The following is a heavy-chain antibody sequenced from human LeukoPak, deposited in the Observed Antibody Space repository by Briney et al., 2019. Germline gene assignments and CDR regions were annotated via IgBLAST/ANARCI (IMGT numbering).Heavy chain of an antibody. J-gene: IGHJ4*02. CDR1: GGSIVSYY. CDR3: GRLVRAGSSGYYLDY. Sequence: PSETLSLTCTVSGGSIVSYYWSWIRQPPGKGLEWIGYIYYTGSTNYNPSLKSRVTISVDTSKNQFSLKLSSVTAAETAVYYCGRLVRAGSSGYYLDYWGQGTLVTVSS. V-gene: IGHV4-59*08. CDR2: IYYTGST. D-gene: IGHD3-22*01.